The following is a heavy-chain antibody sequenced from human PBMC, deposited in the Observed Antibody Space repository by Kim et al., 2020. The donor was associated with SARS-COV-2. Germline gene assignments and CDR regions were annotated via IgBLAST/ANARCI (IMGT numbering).Heavy chain of an antibody. CDR3: AKHQGLRQFDY. V-gene: IGHV3-23*01. Sequence: GWSLRLSCAASGFTFNTYAMTWVRQAPGKGLEWVSAVTGSGSNTYYADSVKGRFTISRDNSKNTIYLQMNSLGVEDTAVYYCAKHQGLRQFDYWGQGTLVTVSS. CDR1: GFTFNTYA. D-gene: IGHD5-18*01. J-gene: IGHJ4*02. CDR2: VTGSGSNT.